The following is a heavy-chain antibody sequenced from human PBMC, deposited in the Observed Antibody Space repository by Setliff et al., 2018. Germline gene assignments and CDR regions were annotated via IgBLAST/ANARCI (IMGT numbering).Heavy chain of an antibody. CDR2: VFSGDSDT. J-gene: IGHJ4*02. Sequence: PGESLKISCQASGYSFTTYWIGWVRQMPGKGLEWMGIVFSGDSDTRYSPSFQGQVTFSADKSISTAYLQWSSLKASGTATYYCARVVGADGIGIDYWGQGTVVTVSS. CDR1: GYSFTTYW. V-gene: IGHV5-51*01. D-gene: IGHD2-15*01. CDR3: ARVVGADGIGIDY.